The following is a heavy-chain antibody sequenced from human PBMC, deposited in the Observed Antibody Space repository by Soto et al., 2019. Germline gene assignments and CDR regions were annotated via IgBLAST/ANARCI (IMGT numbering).Heavy chain of an antibody. CDR3: ARSRGGGRHLWFDP. V-gene: IGHV5-51*01. J-gene: IGHJ5*02. D-gene: IGHD2-15*01. CDR2: IYPDDSDT. Sequence: GESLKISCKGSENTFSSYWIAWVRQLPGKGLECMGIIYPDDSDTRYSPAFQGQVTISVDKSITTAYLQWSSLKASDTAMYYCARSRGGGRHLWFDPWGQEPRSPSPQ. CDR1: ENTFSSYW.